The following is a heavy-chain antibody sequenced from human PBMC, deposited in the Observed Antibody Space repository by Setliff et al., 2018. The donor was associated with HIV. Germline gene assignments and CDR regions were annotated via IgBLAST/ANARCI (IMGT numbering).Heavy chain of an antibody. CDR1: GGSFSNSYYF. D-gene: IGHD6-13*01. V-gene: IGHV4-39*01. Sequence: VSGGSFSNSYYFWGWIRQPPGKGLEWIGSISYSGSTYYNPSLKSRVTISVDTSKNQFSLKLSSVTAADATVYYCARSRTLVGYSSRWFFDYWGQGTLVTVSS. CDR2: ISYSGST. CDR3: ARSRTLVGYSSRWFFDY. J-gene: IGHJ4*02.